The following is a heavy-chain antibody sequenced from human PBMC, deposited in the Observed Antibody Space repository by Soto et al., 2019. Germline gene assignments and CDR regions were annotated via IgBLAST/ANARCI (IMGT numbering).Heavy chain of an antibody. CDR2: FYYSGIT. V-gene: IGHV4-31*03. CDR1: GGPIRRRGYY. Sequence: QVQLQESGPGLVKPSQTLSLTCTVSGGPIRRRGYYWSWIRHRPGAGLGWIGFFYYSGITDYNPSLRSRVTISADTSRNQVFLTMYSVTAADTAVYYCASAGGPEGDWFDPWGQGTLVTVSS. D-gene: IGHD2-15*01. J-gene: IGHJ5*02. CDR3: ASAGGPEGDWFDP.